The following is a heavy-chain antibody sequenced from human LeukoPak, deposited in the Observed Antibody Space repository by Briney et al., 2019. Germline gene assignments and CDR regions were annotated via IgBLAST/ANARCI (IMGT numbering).Heavy chain of an antibody. CDR2: ISSSSSYI. V-gene: IGHV3-21*01. CDR3: ARDLSSDIDY. Sequence: PGGSLRLSCAASGFTFSSYSKNWVRQAPGKGLEWVSSISSSSSYIYYADSVKGRFTISRDNAKNSLYLQMNSLRAEDTAVYYCARDLSSDIDYWGQGTLVTVSS. J-gene: IGHJ4*02. CDR1: GFTFSSYS. D-gene: IGHD6-13*01.